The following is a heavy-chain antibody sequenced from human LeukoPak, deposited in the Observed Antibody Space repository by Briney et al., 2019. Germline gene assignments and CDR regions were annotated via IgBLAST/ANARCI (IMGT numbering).Heavy chain of an antibody. CDR1: GFTFSSYA. V-gene: IGHV3-23*01. Sequence: TGGSLRLSCAASGFTFSSYAMSWVRQAPGKGLEWVSAIIGSGSSTYYADSVKGRFTISRDNSKTTLYLQMNGLRVEDTALYYCANEVRPNDYWGQGTLVTVSS. D-gene: IGHD1-1*01. CDR2: IIGSGSST. J-gene: IGHJ4*02. CDR3: ANEVRPNDY.